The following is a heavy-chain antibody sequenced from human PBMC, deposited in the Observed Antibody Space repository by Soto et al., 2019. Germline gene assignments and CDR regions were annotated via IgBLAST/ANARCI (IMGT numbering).Heavy chain of an antibody. CDR2: IYTSGST. V-gene: IGHV4-4*07. Sequence: SETLSLTCTVSGGSISSYYWSWIRQPAGKGLEWIGRIYTSGSTNYNPSLKSRVTMSVDMSKNQFSLKLSSVTAADTAVYYCARDLDYYDSSGYYLSDPWGQGTLVTVSS. CDR3: ARDLDYYDSSGYYLSDP. D-gene: IGHD3-22*01. J-gene: IGHJ5*02. CDR1: GGSISSYY.